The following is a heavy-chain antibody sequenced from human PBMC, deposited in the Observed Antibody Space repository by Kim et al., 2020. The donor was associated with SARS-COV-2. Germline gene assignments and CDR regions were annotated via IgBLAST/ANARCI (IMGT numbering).Heavy chain of an antibody. V-gene: IGHV3-7*03. Sequence: GGSLRLSCAASGFTFSSYWMSWVRQAPGKGLEWVANIKQDGSEKYYVDSVKGRFTISRDNAKNSLYLQMNSLRAEDTAVYYCARDAIPGIAVAGPEPRIAVYFPHWGQGTLVTVS. CDR1: GFTFSSYW. J-gene: IGHJ1*01. CDR2: IKQDGSEK. CDR3: ARDAIPGIAVAGPEPRIAVYFPH. D-gene: IGHD6-19*01.